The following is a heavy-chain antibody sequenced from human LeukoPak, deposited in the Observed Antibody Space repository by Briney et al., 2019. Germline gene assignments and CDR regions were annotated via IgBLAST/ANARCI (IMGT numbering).Heavy chain of an antibody. V-gene: IGHV3-33*01. Sequence: GGSLRLSCAAAGFIFTSYGMHWVRQAPGKGLGWVAVIWYDGSNKYYADSVKGRFTISRDNSKNTLYLQMNSLRAEDTAVYYCARDGDYYGSGSYYNRRHYFDYWGQGTLVTVSS. D-gene: IGHD3-10*01. CDR2: IWYDGSNK. CDR1: GFIFTSYG. CDR3: ARDGDYYGSGSYYNRRHYFDY. J-gene: IGHJ4*02.